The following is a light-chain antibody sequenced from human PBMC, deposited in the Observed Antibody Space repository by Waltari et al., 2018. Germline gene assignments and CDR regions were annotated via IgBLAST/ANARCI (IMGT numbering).Light chain of an antibody. V-gene: IGKV3-20*01. J-gene: IGKJ1*01. CDR1: KSVRKY. Sequence: IVLTQSPGTLSLSPGETATISCRSSKSVRKYLSWYQQKPGQAPRLLIDETSIRATGIPDRVSGSGVGTDFSLTISSLDPEDVAVYFCQKYDKLPATFGQGTRVEIK. CDR2: ETS. CDR3: QKYDKLPAT.